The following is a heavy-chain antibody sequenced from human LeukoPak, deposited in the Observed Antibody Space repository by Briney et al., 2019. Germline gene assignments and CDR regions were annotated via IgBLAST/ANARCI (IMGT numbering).Heavy chain of an antibody. J-gene: IGHJ4*02. Sequence: PGGSLRLSCAASGFTVSSIHMVWVRQAPGKGLEWVSRINNDGSWMNYADSVKGRFTVSRDNAKNTLNLQMNSLRAEDTAVYFCARDGSAYNLDYWGQGVLVTVSS. CDR3: ARDGSAYNLDY. D-gene: IGHD3-16*01. V-gene: IGHV3-74*01. CDR1: GFTVSSIH. CDR2: INNDGSWM.